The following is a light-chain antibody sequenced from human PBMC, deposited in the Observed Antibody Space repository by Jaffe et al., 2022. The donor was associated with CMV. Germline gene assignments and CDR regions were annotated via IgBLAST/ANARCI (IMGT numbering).Light chain of an antibody. CDR2: DNN. CDR1: SSNIGNNY. V-gene: IGLV1-51*01. CDR3: GTWDSSLLNAV. J-gene: IGLJ2*01. Sequence: QSVLTQPPSVSAAPGQAVTISCSGSSSNIGNNYVSWYQHLPGTAPKLLIYDNNKRPSGVPDRFSGSKSGTSATLGITGLQTGDEADYYCGTWDSSLLNAVFGGGTKLTVL.